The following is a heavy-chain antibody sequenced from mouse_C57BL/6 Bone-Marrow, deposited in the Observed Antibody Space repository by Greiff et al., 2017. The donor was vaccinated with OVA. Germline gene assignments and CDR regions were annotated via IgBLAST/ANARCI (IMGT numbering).Heavy chain of an antibody. Sequence: VQLQQSGAELVRPGASVTLSCKASGYTFTDYEMHWVKQTPVHGLEWIGAIDPETGGTAYNQKFKGKAILTADKSSSTAYMELSSLTSEDSAVYFCARVTVRLDYFDYWGQGTTLTVSS. D-gene: IGHD1-1*01. CDR1: GYTFTDYE. V-gene: IGHV1-15*01. CDR3: ARVTVRLDYFDY. CDR2: IDPETGGT. J-gene: IGHJ2*01.